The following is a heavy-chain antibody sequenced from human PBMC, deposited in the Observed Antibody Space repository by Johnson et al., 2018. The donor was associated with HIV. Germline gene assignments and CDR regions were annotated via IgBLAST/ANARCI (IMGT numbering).Heavy chain of an antibody. Sequence: VQLVESGGGLVQPGGSLRLSCAASGFTFSSYWMSWVRQAPGKGLEWVAFIRYDGSNKYYADSVKGRFTISRDNSKNTLYLQMNSLRAEDTAVYYCAKSPSQLGSAVDIWGKGTMVTVSS. V-gene: IGHV3-30*02. J-gene: IGHJ3*02. D-gene: IGHD2-2*01. CDR1: GFTFSSYW. CDR2: IRYDGSNK. CDR3: AKSPSQLGSAVDI.